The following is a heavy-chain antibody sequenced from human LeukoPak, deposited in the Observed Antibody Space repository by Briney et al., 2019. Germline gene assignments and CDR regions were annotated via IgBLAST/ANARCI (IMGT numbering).Heavy chain of an antibody. D-gene: IGHD2-15*01. CDR1: GYSFTSYW. J-gene: IGHJ5*02. V-gene: IGHV5-51*01. Sequence: GESLKISCKGSGYSFTSYWIGWVRQMPGKGLVWMGIIYPGDSDTRYSPSFQGQVTISADKSISTAYLQWSSLKASDTAMYYCARYGGYCSGGSCYSGMRWSDPWGQGTLVTVSS. CDR2: IYPGDSDT. CDR3: ARYGGYCSGGSCYSGMRWSDP.